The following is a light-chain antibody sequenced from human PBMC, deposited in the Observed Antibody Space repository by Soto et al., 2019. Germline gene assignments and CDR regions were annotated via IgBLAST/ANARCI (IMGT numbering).Light chain of an antibody. Sequence: ASVDVRSINTCRASQSISNHLNWYQQKPGKAPKLLIFAASSLQSGVPSRFSGSGSGTEFSLTISSLQPDDLATHYCQLYKGYPEAFGQGTKVDIK. V-gene: IGKV1-16*01. CDR1: QSISNH. CDR3: QLYKGYPEA. J-gene: IGKJ1*01. CDR2: AAS.